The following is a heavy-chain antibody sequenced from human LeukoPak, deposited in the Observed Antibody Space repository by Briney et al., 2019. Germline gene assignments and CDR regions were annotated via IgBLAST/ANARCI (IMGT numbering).Heavy chain of an antibody. J-gene: IGHJ4*02. Sequence: PGGSLRLSCAASGFTFSSYAMSWVRQAPGKGLEWVSAIVSSGDSTYYADSVKGRFTISRDNSKNTLYLQMNSLRAEDTAVYYCARGPSGYHNTGGQGILVTVSS. CDR2: IVSSGDST. CDR1: GFTFSSYA. D-gene: IGHD5-12*01. CDR3: ARGPSGYHNT. V-gene: IGHV3-23*01.